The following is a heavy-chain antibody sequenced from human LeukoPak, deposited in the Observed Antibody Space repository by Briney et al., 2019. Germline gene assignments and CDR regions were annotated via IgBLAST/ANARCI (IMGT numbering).Heavy chain of an antibody. D-gene: IGHD2-15*01. CDR1: GDSITKKNFF. CDR2: MSYSGKI. CDR3: ARDRDVDDFDY. J-gene: IGHJ4*01. Sequence: KPSETLSLTCTISGDSITKKNFFWGWIRQPPGKGLEWIVGMSYSGKIYYNPSLKSRVSISIDTSKNQLSLKLNSVTAADTAMYHCARDRDVDDFDYWSRGTLVIVSS. V-gene: IGHV4-39*07.